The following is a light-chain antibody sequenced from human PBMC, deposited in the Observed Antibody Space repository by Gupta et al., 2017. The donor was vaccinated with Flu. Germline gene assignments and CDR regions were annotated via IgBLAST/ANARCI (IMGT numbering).Light chain of an antibody. J-gene: IGKJ1*01. CDR1: QSISNY. Sequence: SSLSASVGDRVTITCRASQSISNYLNWYKKKPGEAPKLLVYRASSLQSGVPSRCSGSGYGTDFTLTISSRQPEDCAAYFCRQNESTPLLTFGHGTKVDIK. V-gene: IGKV1-39*01. CDR3: RQNESTPLLT. CDR2: RAS.